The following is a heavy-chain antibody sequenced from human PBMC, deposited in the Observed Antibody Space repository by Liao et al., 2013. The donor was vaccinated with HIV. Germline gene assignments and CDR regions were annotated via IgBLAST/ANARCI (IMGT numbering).Heavy chain of an antibody. CDR1: GGSISSGSYY. J-gene: IGHJ4*02. D-gene: IGHD4-23*01. V-gene: IGHV4-61*02. Sequence: QVQLQESGPGLVKPSQTLSLTCTVSGGSISSGSYYWSWIRQPAGKGLEWIGEINHSGSTNYNPSLKSRVTISVDTSKNQFSLKLSSVTAADTAVYYCARGSRGDYGGPFVDYWGQGTLVTVSS. CDR2: INHSGST. CDR3: ARGSRGDYGGPFVDY.